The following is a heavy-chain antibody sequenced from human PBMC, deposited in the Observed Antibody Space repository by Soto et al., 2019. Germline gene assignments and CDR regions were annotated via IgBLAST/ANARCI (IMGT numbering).Heavy chain of an antibody. CDR1: GGSISSGGYY. CDR3: ARAEPIAAALSY. J-gene: IGHJ4*02. D-gene: IGHD6-13*01. V-gene: IGHV4-31*03. CDR2: IYYSGST. Sequence: PSETLSLTCPVSGGSISSGGYYWSWIRQHPGKGLEWIGYIYYSGSTYYNPSLKSRVTISVDTSKNQFSLKLSSVTAADTAVYYCARAEPIAAALSYWGQGTLVTVSS.